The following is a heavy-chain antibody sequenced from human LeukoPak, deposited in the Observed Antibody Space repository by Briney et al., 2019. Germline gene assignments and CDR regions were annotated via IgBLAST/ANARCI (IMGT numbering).Heavy chain of an antibody. CDR2: IYYSGSI. V-gene: IGHV4-59*01. D-gene: IGHD6-6*01. CDR1: GGSISSYY. J-gene: IGHJ4*02. Sequence: PSETLSLTCTVSGGSISSYYWSWIRQPPGKALEGLGYIYYSGSINCNPSLKSRVTISVDTSKTQFSLKLSSVTAADTAVYYCARDPSSSSEPYYFDYWGQGTLVTVSS. CDR3: ARDPSSSSEPYYFDY.